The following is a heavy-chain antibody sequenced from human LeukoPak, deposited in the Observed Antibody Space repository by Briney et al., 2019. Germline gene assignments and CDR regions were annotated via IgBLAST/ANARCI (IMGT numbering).Heavy chain of an antibody. D-gene: IGHD3-22*01. CDR3: VKPYES. CDR2: ISSNGGST. V-gene: IGHV3-64D*08. CDR1: GFTFSSYN. J-gene: IGHJ5*02. Sequence: GGSLRLSCSASGFTFSSYNMHWVRQAPGKGLEYVSVISSNGGSTYYPDSVKGRFTISRDNSTNTLYLQMSSLRADDTAVYYCVKPYESWGQGTLVTVSS.